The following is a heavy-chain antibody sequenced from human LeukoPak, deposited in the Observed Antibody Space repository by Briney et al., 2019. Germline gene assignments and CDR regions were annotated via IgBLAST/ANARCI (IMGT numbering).Heavy chain of an antibody. CDR2: ISYDGSNK. V-gene: IGHV3-30*04. CDR1: GFTFSSYA. J-gene: IGHJ4*02. Sequence: QPGRSLRLSCAASGFTFSSYAMHWVRQAPGKGLEWVAVISYDGSNKYYAESVKGRLTISRDNSKNTLYLQMNSLRAEDTVVYYCAIESSSSWFFFDYWGQGTLVTVSS. D-gene: IGHD6-13*01. CDR3: AIESSSSWFFFDY.